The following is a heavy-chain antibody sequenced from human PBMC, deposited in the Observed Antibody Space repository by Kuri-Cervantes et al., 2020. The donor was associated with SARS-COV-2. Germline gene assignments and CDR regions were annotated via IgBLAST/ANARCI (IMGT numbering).Heavy chain of an antibody. J-gene: IGHJ4*02. V-gene: IGHV3-9*01. CDR1: GFTFDDYA. D-gene: IGHD2-15*01. CDR3: AKDPNGIVVVVAAIDS. Sequence: SLKISCAASGFTFDDYAMHWVRQAPGKGLEWVSGISWNSGSIGYADSVKGRFAISRDNSKNTLSLEMDSLRADDTAVYYCAKDPNGIVVVVAAIDSWGQGTLVTVSS. CDR2: ISWNSGSI.